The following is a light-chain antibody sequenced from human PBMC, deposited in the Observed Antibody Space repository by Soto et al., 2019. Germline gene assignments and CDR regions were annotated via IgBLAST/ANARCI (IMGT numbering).Light chain of an antibody. CDR3: QQGYGSPFT. J-gene: IGKJ5*01. CDR2: SAS. V-gene: IGKV1-39*01. Sequence: DIQMTQSPFSLSASVGDRVTITCRASRSINIFLNWYQQKPGGAPKLLIYSASTLQTGVPSRFTGSGSGTDFTLSISSLQPEDTATCYCQQGYGSPFTFGQGTRLEIQ. CDR1: RSINIF.